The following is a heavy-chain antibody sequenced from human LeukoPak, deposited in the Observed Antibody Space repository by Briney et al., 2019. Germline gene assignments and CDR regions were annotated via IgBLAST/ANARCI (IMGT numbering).Heavy chain of an antibody. V-gene: IGHV3-21*01. J-gene: IGHJ5*02. CDR1: GFTFSSYS. Sequence: GGSLRLSCAASGFTFSSYSMNWVRQAPGKGLEWVSSISSSSSYIYYADSVKGRFTISRDNAKNSLYLQMNSLRAEDTAVYYCARKRLTAAATPWFDPWGQGTLVTVSS. CDR3: ARKRLTAAATPWFDP. CDR2: ISSSSSYI. D-gene: IGHD6-13*01.